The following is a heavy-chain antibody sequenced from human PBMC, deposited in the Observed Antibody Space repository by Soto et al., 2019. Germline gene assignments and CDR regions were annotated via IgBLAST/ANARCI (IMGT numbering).Heavy chain of an antibody. Sequence: ASVKVSCKASGYTFPGYYMHWVRQAPGQGLEWMGWINPNSGGTNYAQKFQGWVTMTRDTSISTAYMELSRLRSDDTAVYYCARDLLGYCSSTRCYAPYYYYYGMDVWGQGTTVNVSS. CDR3: ARDLLGYCSSTRCYAPYYYYYGMDV. CDR1: GYTFPGYY. V-gene: IGHV1-2*04. CDR2: INPNSGGT. D-gene: IGHD2-2*01. J-gene: IGHJ6*02.